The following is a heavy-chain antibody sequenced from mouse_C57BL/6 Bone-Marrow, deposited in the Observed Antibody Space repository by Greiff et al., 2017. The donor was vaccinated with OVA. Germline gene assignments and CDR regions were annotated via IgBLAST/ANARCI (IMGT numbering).Heavy chain of an antibody. CDR2: ISYDGSN. V-gene: IGHV3-6*01. Sequence: EVKLVESGPGLVKPSQSLSLTCSVTGYSITSGYYWNWIRQFPGNKLEWMGYISYDGSNNYNPSLKNRISITRDTSKNQFFLKLNSVTTEDTATYYCAREYDGYYSYYAMDYWGQGTSVTVSS. D-gene: IGHD2-3*01. CDR3: AREYDGYYSYYAMDY. J-gene: IGHJ4*01. CDR1: GYSITSGYY.